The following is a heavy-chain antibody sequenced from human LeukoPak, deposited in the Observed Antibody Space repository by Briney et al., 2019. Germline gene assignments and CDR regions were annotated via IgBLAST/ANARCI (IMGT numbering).Heavy chain of an antibody. CDR2: ISSGGGST. D-gene: IGHD6-6*01. CDR3: ANARGTSSSYFDL. V-gene: IGHV3-23*01. J-gene: IGHJ2*01. Sequence: PGGSLPVSCAASGFTFSSYAMGWVRQPPGKGLEWVSGISSGGGSTYYTDSVKGRFTISRDNSKNTLYLQMNSLTAEDTALYYCANARGTSSSYFDLWGRGNLFTVSS. CDR1: GFTFSSYA.